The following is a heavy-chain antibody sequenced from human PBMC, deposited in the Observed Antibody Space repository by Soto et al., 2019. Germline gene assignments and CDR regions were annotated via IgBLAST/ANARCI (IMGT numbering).Heavy chain of an antibody. CDR1: GDSISSYY. Sequence: SETLCLTCTVAGDSISSYYWVLIRTPPGKGLEWIGYIYYSGSTNYNPSLKSRVTISVDTSKNKFSLKLSSVTAADTAVYYCAREHYDFWSGPFMDVWGKGTTVTVSS. D-gene: IGHD3-3*01. CDR3: AREHYDFWSGPFMDV. V-gene: IGHV4-59*01. J-gene: IGHJ6*03. CDR2: IYYSGST.